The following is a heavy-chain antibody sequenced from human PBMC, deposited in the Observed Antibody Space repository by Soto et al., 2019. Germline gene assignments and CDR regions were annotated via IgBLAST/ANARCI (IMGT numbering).Heavy chain of an antibody. V-gene: IGHV4-59*01. CDR1: GGSISSYY. CDR2: IYYSGST. Sequence: SETLSLTCTVSGGSISSYYWSWIRQPPGKGLEWIGYIYYSGSTNYNPSLKSRVTISVDTSKNQFSLKLSSVTAADTAVYYCARAEAGLLWFGELPSPYFDYWGQGTLVTVSS. D-gene: IGHD3-10*01. J-gene: IGHJ4*02. CDR3: ARAEAGLLWFGELPSPYFDY.